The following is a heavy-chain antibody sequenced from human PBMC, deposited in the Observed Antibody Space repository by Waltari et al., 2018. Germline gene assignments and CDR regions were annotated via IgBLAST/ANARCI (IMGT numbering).Heavy chain of an antibody. J-gene: IGHJ6*02. CDR2: IYYSGST. CDR1: GGSISSSSYY. V-gene: IGHV4-39*07. D-gene: IGHD1-1*01. CDR3: AREDPGSLGYYYYGMDV. Sequence: QLQLQESGPGLVKPSETLSLTCTVSGGSISSSSYYWGWIRQPPGKGLEWIGSIYYSGSTYDNPSLKSRVTISVDTSKNQFSLKLSSVTAADTAVYYCAREDPGSLGYYYYGMDVWGQGTTVTVSS.